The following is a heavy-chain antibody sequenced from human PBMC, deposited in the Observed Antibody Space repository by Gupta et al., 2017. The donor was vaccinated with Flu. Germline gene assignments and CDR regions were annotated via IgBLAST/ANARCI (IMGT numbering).Heavy chain of an antibody. CDR3: ARGPPQDRIEATISGFDP. CDR1: GFTFSSYW. J-gene: IGHJ5*02. D-gene: IGHD5-12*01. Sequence: EVQLVESGGGLVQPGGSLTLYCAASGFTFSSYWMHWVSQPPGKGLVWVSRINSEGSSTSYADSVKGRFTISRDNAKNTLYLQVNSLRAEDTAVYYCARGPPQDRIEATISGFDPWGQGTLVTVSS. CDR2: INSEGSST. V-gene: IGHV3-74*01.